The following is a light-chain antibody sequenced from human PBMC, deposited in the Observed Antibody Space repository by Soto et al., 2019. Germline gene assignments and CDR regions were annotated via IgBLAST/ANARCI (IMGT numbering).Light chain of an antibody. Sequence: QSALTQPPSVSAAPGQKVTISCSGSSSNIGNNYVSWYQQLPGTAPKLLIYENNKRPSGIPDRFSGSKSGTSATLGITGLQTGVEADYYCGTWDSSLSSYVFGTGTKVTVL. CDR2: ENN. CDR1: SSNIGNNY. V-gene: IGLV1-51*02. J-gene: IGLJ1*01. CDR3: GTWDSSLSSYV.